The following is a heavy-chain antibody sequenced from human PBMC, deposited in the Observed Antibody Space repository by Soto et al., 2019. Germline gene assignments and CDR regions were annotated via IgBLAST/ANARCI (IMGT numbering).Heavy chain of an antibody. V-gene: IGHV3-7*01. CDR1: GITFSNYW. J-gene: IGHJ4*02. CDR3: ARESEDLTSNFDY. Sequence: VGSLRLSCTASGITFSNYWMTWVRQAPGKGPEWVANINQDGSEKYYGDSMKGRFTISRDNAKNSLYLEMNSLRAEDTAVYYCARESEDLTSNFDYWGQGTLVTVSS. CDR2: INQDGSEK.